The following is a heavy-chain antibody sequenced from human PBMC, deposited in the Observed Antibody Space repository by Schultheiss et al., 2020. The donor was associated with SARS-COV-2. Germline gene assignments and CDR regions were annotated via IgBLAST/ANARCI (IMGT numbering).Heavy chain of an antibody. CDR3: ARTYYFDY. V-gene: IGHV1-2*06. Sequence: ASVKVSCKASGYTFTGYYMHWVRQAPGQGLEWMGRINPNSGGTNYAQKFQGRVTITRDTSASTAYMELSSLRSEDTAVYYCARTYYFDYWGQGTLVTVSS. CDR2: INPNSGGT. J-gene: IGHJ4*02. CDR1: GYTFTGYY.